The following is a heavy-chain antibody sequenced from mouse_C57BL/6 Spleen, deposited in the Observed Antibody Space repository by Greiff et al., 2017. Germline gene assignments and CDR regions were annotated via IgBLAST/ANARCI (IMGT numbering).Heavy chain of an antibody. J-gene: IGHJ2*01. V-gene: IGHV3-6*01. CDR2: ISYDGSN. CDR1: GYSITSGYY. Sequence: EVQLVESGPGLVKPSQSLSLTCSVTGYSITSGYYWNWIRQFPGNQLEWMGYISYDGSNKYNPSLKNRISITRDTSKHQFFLKLNSVTTEDTATYYCASSFDYWGQGTTLTVSS. CDR3: ASSFDY.